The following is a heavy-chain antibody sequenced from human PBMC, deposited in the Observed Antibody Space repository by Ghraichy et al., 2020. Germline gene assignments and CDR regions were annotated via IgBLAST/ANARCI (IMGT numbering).Heavy chain of an antibody. D-gene: IGHD3-3*01. CDR3: AKEKKSGVASADY. CDR1: GLTFSRYA. J-gene: IGHJ4*02. V-gene: IGHV3-23*01. CDR2: ISGSGTLT. Sequence: GGSLRLSCVASGLTFSRYAVTWVRQAPGKGLEWVSAISGSGTLTHYADAVKGRFTISRDNPKNTVYLQMNNLRVEDTAIYYCAKEKKSGVASADYWGQGTPVTVFS.